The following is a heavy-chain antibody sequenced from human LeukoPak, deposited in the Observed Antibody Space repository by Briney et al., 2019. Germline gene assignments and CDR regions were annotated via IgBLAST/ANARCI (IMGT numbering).Heavy chain of an antibody. D-gene: IGHD4-17*01. CDR3: ARDYADYVGYFSFDS. J-gene: IGHJ5*01. Sequence: GGSLRLFCAASGFTFNNYAMNWVRQAPGKGLEWVSSISGGCETTYYADSAKGRFTISRDNSQNTLYLQMNSLRAEDTAVYYCARDYADYVGYFSFDSWGQGTLVTVSS. CDR1: GFTFNNYA. CDR2: ISGGCETT. V-gene: IGHV3-23*01.